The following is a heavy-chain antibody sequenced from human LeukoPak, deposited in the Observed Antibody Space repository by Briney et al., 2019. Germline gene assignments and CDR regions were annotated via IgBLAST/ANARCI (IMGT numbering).Heavy chain of an antibody. V-gene: IGHV4-59*01. CDR3: ARGRVRGAVFDY. Sequence: SETLSLTCTVSGGFISTYYWSWIRQPPGKGLEWIGYIYYSGSTNYNSSLKSRVTISVDTSKSQFSLNLSSVTAADTAVYYCARGRVRGAVFDYWGQGALVTVSS. D-gene: IGHD3-10*01. CDR2: IYYSGST. CDR1: GGFISTYY. J-gene: IGHJ4*02.